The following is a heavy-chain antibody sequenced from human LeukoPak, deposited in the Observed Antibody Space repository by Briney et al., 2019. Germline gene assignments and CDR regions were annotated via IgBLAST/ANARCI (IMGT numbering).Heavy chain of an antibody. Sequence: TSETLSLTCAVYGGSFSGYYWSWVRQAPGKGLEWVSYISSSSSTIYYADSVKGRFTISRDNAKNSLYLQMNSLRAEDTAVYYCARDPHPYYDFWSGYLNYFDYWGQGTLVTVSS. CDR2: ISSSSSTI. D-gene: IGHD3-3*01. J-gene: IGHJ4*02. V-gene: IGHV3-48*01. CDR3: ARDPHPYYDFWSGYLNYFDY. CDR1: GGSFSGYY.